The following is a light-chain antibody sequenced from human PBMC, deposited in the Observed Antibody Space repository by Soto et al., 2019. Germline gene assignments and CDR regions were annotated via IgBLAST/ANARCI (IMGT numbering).Light chain of an antibody. CDR1: SSDIGGYND. CDR3: SSYTSRSTLYV. J-gene: IGLJ1*01. Sequence: QSVLTQPASVSGSPGQSITVSCTGTSSDIGGYNDVSWYQQHPGKAPKLMVYEVTNRPSGVSDRFSGSKSGNTASLTISGLQADDEGYYYCSSYTSRSTLYVFGTGTKVTVL. V-gene: IGLV2-14*01. CDR2: EVT.